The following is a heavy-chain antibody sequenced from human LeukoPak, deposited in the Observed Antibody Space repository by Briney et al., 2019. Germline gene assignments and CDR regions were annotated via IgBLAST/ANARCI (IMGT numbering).Heavy chain of an antibody. D-gene: IGHD6-19*01. CDR1: GGSISSHY. V-gene: IGHV4-59*11. CDR3: ARGGWYLDY. Sequence: SETLSLTCSVSGGSISSHYWSWIRQARGKRLEWIGYIYYNGNTNYNSSLQSRVTISVDTSKNQFSLNLRSVTAADTAVYYCARGGWYLDYWGQGTLVTVSS. CDR2: IYYNGNT. J-gene: IGHJ4*02.